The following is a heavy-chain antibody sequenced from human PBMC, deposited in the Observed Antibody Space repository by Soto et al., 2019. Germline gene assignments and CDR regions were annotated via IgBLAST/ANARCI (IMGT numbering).Heavy chain of an antibody. Sequence: TLSLTCTVSGGSIGSYYCSWIRQPPGKGLEWIGYIYYSGSTNYNPSLKSRVTTSVDTSKNQFSLKLSSVTTADTAVYYCARRVATRQMGYYFDYWGQETLVTVSS. CDR1: GGSIGSYY. V-gene: IGHV4-59*01. CDR2: IYYSGST. CDR3: ARRVATRQMGYYFDY. J-gene: IGHJ4*02. D-gene: IGHD6-6*01.